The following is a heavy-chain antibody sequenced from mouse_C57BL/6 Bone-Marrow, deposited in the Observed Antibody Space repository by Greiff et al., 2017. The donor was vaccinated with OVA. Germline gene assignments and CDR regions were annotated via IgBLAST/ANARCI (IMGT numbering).Heavy chain of an antibody. CDR3: ARALYYGSSYGYFDV. V-gene: IGHV1-22*01. D-gene: IGHD1-1*01. CDR1: GYTFTDYN. Sequence: EVQLQQSGPELVKPGASVKMSCKASGYTFTDYNMHWVKQSHGKSLEWIGYINPNNGGTSYNQKFKGKATLTVNKSSSTAYMELRSLTSEDSAVYYGARALYYGSSYGYFDVWGTGTTVTVSS. J-gene: IGHJ1*03. CDR2: INPNNGGT.